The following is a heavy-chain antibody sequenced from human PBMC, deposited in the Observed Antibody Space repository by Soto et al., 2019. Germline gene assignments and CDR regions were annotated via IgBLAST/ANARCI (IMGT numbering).Heavy chain of an antibody. D-gene: IGHD3-22*01. CDR3: ARFRDDSSGYHPFFDY. V-gene: IGHV1-18*04. J-gene: IGHJ4*02. CDR2: ISAYNGNT. CDR1: GYTFTSYG. Sequence: GASVKVSCKASGYTFTSYGISWVRQAPGQGLEWMGWISAYNGNTNYAQKLQGRVTMTTDTSTSTAYMELRSLRSDDTAVYYCARFRDDSSGYHPFFDYWGQGTLVTVSS.